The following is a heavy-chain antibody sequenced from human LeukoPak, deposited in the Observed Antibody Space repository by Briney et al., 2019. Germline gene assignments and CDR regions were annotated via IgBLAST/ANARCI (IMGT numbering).Heavy chain of an antibody. Sequence: GESLKISCKGSGYSFTSYWSGWVRQMPGKGLGWRGIIYPGDSDTRYSPSFQVQVTISADKSISTLYLQWSSLTASDTAMYYCARHSASDAFDIWGQGTMVTVSS. V-gene: IGHV5-51*01. CDR3: ARHSASDAFDI. CDR2: IYPGDSDT. CDR1: GYSFTSYW. J-gene: IGHJ3*02.